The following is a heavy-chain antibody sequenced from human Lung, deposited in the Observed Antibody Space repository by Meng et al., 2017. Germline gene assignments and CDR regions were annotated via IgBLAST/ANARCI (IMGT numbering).Heavy chain of an antibody. Sequence: QVQLQQWGAGLLKPSETLSLTCAAYGGAFRDYYWSWFRQTPGKGLEWIGDINDSGSSNSNPSLKSRVTMSVDTTKKQFSLTLNSVTAADTAVYYCARGWLLSPPFYFDFWGRGVLVTVSS. CDR2: INDSGSS. J-gene: IGHJ4*02. D-gene: IGHD4-23*01. CDR1: GGAFRDYY. V-gene: IGHV4-34*02. CDR3: ARGWLLSPPFYFDF.